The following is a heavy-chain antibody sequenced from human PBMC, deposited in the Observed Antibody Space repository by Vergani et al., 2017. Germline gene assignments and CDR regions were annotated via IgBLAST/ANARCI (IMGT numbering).Heavy chain of an antibody. J-gene: IGHJ4*02. CDR1: GFTFNSYG. Sequence: QVQLVESGGGVVQPGGSLRLSCAASGFTFNSYGMHWVRQAPGKGLEWVASIRSDESRGYYGDSMEGPFTISRDNSKNTLYLQMKSLRTEDTAVYYCAKEGGGYFSGGTCYLEYWGQGTLVTVSS. V-gene: IGHV3-30*02. CDR3: AKEGGGYFSGGTCYLEY. CDR2: IRSDESRG. D-gene: IGHD2-15*01.